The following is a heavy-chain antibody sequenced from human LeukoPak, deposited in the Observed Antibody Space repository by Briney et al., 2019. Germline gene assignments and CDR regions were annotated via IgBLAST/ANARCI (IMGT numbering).Heavy chain of an antibody. Sequence: PGVPLRLSCAASGFTFSSYAMDWVRQAPGKGLEWVAVISYDGSNKYYADSVKGRFTISRDNSKNTLYLQMNSLRAEDTAVYYCARDQAKEGMDVWGQGTTVTVSS. V-gene: IGHV3-30-3*01. CDR1: GFTFSSYA. CDR2: ISYDGSNK. J-gene: IGHJ6*02. CDR3: ARDQAKEGMDV.